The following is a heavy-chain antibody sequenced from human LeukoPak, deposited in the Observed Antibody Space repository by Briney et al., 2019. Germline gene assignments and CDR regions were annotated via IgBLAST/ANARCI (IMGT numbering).Heavy chain of an antibody. CDR3: AKNYYGSGSDPHDAFDI. J-gene: IGHJ3*02. CDR1: GFTFSSYG. V-gene: IGHV3-33*06. D-gene: IGHD3-10*01. CDR2: IWYDGSNK. Sequence: GRSLRLSCAASGFTFSSYGMHGVRQAPGKGLEWVAVIWYDGSNKYYADSVKGRFTIYSDNSKNTLYLQMNSLRAEDTAVYYCAKNYYGSGSDPHDAFDIWGQGTMVTVSS.